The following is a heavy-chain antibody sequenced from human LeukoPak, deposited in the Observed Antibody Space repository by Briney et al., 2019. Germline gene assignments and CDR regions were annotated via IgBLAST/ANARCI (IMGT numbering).Heavy chain of an antibody. CDR1: GYTXSGYY. Sequence: ASVKVSCKASGYTXSGYYIHWVRQAPGQGLGWMGWINPNSGDTHYAQKFQGRVTLTRDTSIGTAYMELSSLRSDVTAVYYCARGGFDYWGQGTLVTVSS. CDR2: INPNSGDT. CDR3: ARGGFDY. J-gene: IGHJ4*02. V-gene: IGHV1-2*02.